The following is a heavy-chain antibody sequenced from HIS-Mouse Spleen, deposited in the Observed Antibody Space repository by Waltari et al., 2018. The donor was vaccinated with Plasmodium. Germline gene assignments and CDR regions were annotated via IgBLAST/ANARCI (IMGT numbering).Heavy chain of an antibody. Sequence: QITLKESGPTLVKPTQTLTLTCTFSGFSLSTSGVGVGWIRQPPGKALEWLALIYWNDDKRYSPALKSRLTITKDTSKNQVVLTMTNMDTVDTATYYCAHRVYDSSGYYNWFDPWGQGTLVTVSS. CDR3: AHRVYDSSGYYNWFDP. D-gene: IGHD3-22*01. V-gene: IGHV2-5*01. CDR2: IYWNDDK. J-gene: IGHJ5*02. CDR1: GFSLSTSGVG.